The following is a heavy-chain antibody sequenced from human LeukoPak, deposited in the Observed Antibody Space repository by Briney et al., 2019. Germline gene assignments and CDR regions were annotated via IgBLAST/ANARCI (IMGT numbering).Heavy chain of an antibody. J-gene: IGHJ5*02. CDR2: IIPIFGTA. V-gene: IGHV1-69*13. Sequence: SVKVSCKASGGTFSSYAISWVRQAPGQGLEWMGGIIPIFGTANYAQKFQGRVTITADESTSTAYMELSSLRSEDTAVYYCARDSWYYDFWSGYLPKNWFDPWGQGTLVTVSS. CDR3: ARDSWYYDFWSGYLPKNWFDP. CDR1: GGTFSSYA. D-gene: IGHD3-3*01.